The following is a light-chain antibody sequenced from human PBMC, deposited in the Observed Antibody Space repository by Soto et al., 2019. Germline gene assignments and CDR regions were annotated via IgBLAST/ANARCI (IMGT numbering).Light chain of an antibody. V-gene: IGKV3-20*01. Sequence: PGDRATLSCRASLSLPSRSLAWYQQRPGQAPRVLISAASTRAADIPDRFSGSGSGTDFTLTINRLEPEDFAVYYCQQYDYSPRTFGQGTKVEAK. CDR3: QQYDYSPRT. J-gene: IGKJ1*01. CDR2: AAS. CDR1: LSLPSRS.